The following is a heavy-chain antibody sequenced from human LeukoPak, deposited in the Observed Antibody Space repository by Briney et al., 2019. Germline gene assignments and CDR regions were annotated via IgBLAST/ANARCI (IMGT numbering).Heavy chain of an antibody. J-gene: IGHJ4*02. Sequence: GGSLRLSCAASGFTFSSYGMHRVRQAPGKGLEWVAFIRYDRSNKYYADSVKGRFTISRDNSKNTLYLQMNSLRAEDTAVYYCAKDRARIVVVPAAMILDYWGQGTLVTVSS. CDR1: GFTFSSYG. D-gene: IGHD2-2*01. CDR2: IRYDRSNK. CDR3: AKDRARIVVVPAAMILDY. V-gene: IGHV3-30*02.